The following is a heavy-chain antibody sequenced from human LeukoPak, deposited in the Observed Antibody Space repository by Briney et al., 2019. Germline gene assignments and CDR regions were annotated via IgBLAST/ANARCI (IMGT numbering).Heavy chain of an antibody. CDR2: IYYSGST. CDR1: GGSIGSYY. D-gene: IGHD2-2*01. CDR3: ARTIVVVPAAMFAFDI. J-gene: IGHJ3*02. Sequence: SETLSLTCTVSGGSIGSYYWSWIRQPPGKGLEWIGYIYYSGSTYYNPSLKSRVTISVDTSKNQFSLELSSVTAADTAVYYCARTIVVVPAAMFAFDIWGQGTMVTVSS. V-gene: IGHV4-59*12.